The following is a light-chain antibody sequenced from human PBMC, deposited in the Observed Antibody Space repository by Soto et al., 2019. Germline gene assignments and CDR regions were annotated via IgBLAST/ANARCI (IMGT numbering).Light chain of an antibody. CDR3: QQYGNSPPVT. V-gene: IGKV3-20*01. Sequence: EIVLTQSPGTVSLSPGERATLSCRASQSVSNNYLAWYQQKPGQAPRLLIYSASNRATGIPDRFSGSGSGTDFTLTISRLEPEDFAVYYCQQYGNSPPVTFGGGTKVDIK. J-gene: IGKJ4*01. CDR2: SAS. CDR1: QSVSNNY.